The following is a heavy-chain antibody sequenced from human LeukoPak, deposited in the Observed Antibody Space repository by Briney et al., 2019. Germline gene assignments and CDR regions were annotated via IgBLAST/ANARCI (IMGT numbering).Heavy chain of an antibody. V-gene: IGHV1-24*01. D-gene: IGHD6-19*01. CDR3: AKGDSSGWYFVY. CDR2: FDAEDGET. CDR1: GHTLTELS. J-gene: IGHJ4*02. Sequence: ASVKVSCKVSGHTLTELSIHWVRQAPGKGLEWMGGFDAEDGETIYAQKFQGRVTMTEDTSTDTAYIELSSLRSEDTAVYYCAKGDSSGWYFVYWGQGTLVTVPS.